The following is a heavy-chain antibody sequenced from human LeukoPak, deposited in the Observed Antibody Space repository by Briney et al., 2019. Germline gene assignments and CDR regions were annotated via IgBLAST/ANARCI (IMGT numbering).Heavy chain of an antibody. CDR1: GGSISSYY. Sequence: PSATLSLPCTVSGGSISSYYWSWIRQPAGKGLEWIGRIYTTGSTNYNPSLKSRVNISVDTSKNQFSLKLSSVTAADTAVYYCARDLAGYCSGGSCFGNWFDPWGQGTLVTVSS. D-gene: IGHD2-15*01. V-gene: IGHV4-4*07. CDR2: IYTTGST. CDR3: ARDLAGYCSGGSCFGNWFDP. J-gene: IGHJ5*02.